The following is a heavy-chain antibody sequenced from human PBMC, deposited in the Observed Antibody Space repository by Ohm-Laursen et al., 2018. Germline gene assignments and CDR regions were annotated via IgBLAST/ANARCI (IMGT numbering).Heavy chain of an antibody. D-gene: IGHD6-6*01. CDR2: INPNSGDT. Sequence: SSVKVSCKASGYTFTSHYIHWVRQAPGQGLEWMGWINPNSGDTDYAQKFQGRVTMTRDTSISTAYMELSRLRSDDTAVYYCAKDEGTSSSPGYWGQGTLVTVSS. J-gene: IGHJ4*02. CDR1: GYTFTSHY. V-gene: IGHV1-2*02. CDR3: AKDEGTSSSPGY.